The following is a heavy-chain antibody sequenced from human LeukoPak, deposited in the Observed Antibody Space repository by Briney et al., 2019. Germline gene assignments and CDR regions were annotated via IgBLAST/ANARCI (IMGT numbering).Heavy chain of an antibody. CDR2: IYTSGST. CDR3: ARGLRPHSSSWYVEYY. D-gene: IGHD6-13*01. Sequence: SETLSLTCTVSGGSISSYYWSWIRQPPGKGLEWIGRIYTSGSTNYNPSLKSRVTMSVDTSKNQFSLKLSSVTAADTAVYYCARGLRPHSSSWYVEYYWGQGTLVTVSS. CDR1: GGSISSYY. J-gene: IGHJ4*02. V-gene: IGHV4-4*07.